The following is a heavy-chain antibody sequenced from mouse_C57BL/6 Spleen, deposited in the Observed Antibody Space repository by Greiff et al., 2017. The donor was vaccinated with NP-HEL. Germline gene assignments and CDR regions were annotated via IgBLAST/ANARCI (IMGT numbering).Heavy chain of an antibody. J-gene: IGHJ3*01. CDR2: IDPNSGGT. Sequence: QVQLQQPGAELVKPGASVKLSCKASGYTFTSYWMQWVKQRPGQGLEWIGEIDPNSGGTKYNEKFKSKATLTVDKPSSTAYMQLSSLTSEDSAVDYCARSSSSTPWFAYWGQGTLVTVSA. CDR3: ARSSSSTPWFAY. D-gene: IGHD1-1*01. V-gene: IGHV1-72*01. CDR1: GYTFTSYW.